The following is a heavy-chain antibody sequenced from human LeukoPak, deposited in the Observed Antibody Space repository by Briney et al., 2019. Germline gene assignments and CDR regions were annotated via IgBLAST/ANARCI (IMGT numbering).Heavy chain of an antibody. CDR2: ISAYNGNT. D-gene: IGHD2-2*01. V-gene: IGHV1-18*01. CDR3: ARERCSSTSCYYNWFDP. CDR1: GYTFTSYG. Sequence: ASVKVSCKASGYTFTSYGISWVRQAPGQGLEWMGWISAYNGNTNYAQKLQGRVTMTTDTSTSTAYMELRSLRSDDTAVYYCARERCSSTSCYYNWFDPWGQGTLVTVSS. J-gene: IGHJ5*02.